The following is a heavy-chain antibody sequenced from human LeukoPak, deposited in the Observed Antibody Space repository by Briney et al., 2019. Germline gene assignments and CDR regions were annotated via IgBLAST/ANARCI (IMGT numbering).Heavy chain of an antibody. CDR2: ISVSGGTT. J-gene: IGHJ4*02. Sequence: GGSLRLSCVASGFTFTSYAMSWVRQAPGKGLEWVSAISVSGGTTYYADTVKGRFTISRDNSKDTLYLQMNSLRAEDTAVYYCAKGTSGRGGGNFDHWGQGTLVTVSS. V-gene: IGHV3-23*01. D-gene: IGHD3-10*01. CDR3: AKGTSGRGGGNFDH. CDR1: GFTFTSYA.